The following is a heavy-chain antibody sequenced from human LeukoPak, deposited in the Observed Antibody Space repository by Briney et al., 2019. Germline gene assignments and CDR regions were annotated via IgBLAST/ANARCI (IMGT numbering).Heavy chain of an antibody. D-gene: IGHD4-17*01. V-gene: IGHV1-18*01. CDR3: ARAGDYDAFDI. J-gene: IGHJ3*02. CDR1: RYTFTSYG. Sequence: SDTVPYKPSRYTFTSYGMIWLGQAPRQAREWIGWISAYKSNTNYAQKLQGTVTMTTDTSTSPGYMELRSPRSDDTAVYHCARAGDYDAFDIWGQGTMVTVSS. CDR2: ISAYKSNT.